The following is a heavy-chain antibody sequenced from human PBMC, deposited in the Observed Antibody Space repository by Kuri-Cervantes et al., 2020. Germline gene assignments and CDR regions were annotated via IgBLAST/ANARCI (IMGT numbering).Heavy chain of an antibody. V-gene: IGHV1-24*01. D-gene: IGHD6-13*01. CDR1: GYTLTELS. CDR2: FDPEDGET. Sequence: ASVKVSCKVSGYTLTELSMHWVRQAPGKGLEWMGGFDPEDGETIYAQKFQGRVTMTEDTSTDTAYMELSSLRSEDTAVYYCVTAIGRHIAAAGAGDYWGQGTLVTVSS. J-gene: IGHJ4*02. CDR3: VTAIGRHIAAAGAGDY.